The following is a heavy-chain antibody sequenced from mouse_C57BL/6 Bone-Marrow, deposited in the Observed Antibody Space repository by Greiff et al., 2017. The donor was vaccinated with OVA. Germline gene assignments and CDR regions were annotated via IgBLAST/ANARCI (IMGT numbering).Heavy chain of an antibody. CDR3: ARDTTVVGDFDY. CDR1: GYTFTSYW. D-gene: IGHD1-1*01. CDR2: IHPNSGST. J-gene: IGHJ2*01. Sequence: VQLQQSGAELVKPGASVKLSCKASGYTFTSYWMHWVKQRPGQGLEWIGMIHPNSGSTNYNEKFKSKATLTVDKSSSTAYMQLSSLTSEDSAVYYCARDTTVVGDFDYWGQGTTLTVSS. V-gene: IGHV1-64*01.